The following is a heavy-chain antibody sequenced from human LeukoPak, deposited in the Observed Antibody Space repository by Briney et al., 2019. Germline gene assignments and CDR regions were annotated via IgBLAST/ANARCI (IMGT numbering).Heavy chain of an antibody. Sequence: SETLSLTCAVYGGSFSGYYWSWIRQPPGKGLEWIGEINHSGSTNYNSSLKSRVTISVDTSKNQFSLKLSSVTAADTAVYYCASYHYGSGRGVIDYWGQGTLVTVSS. J-gene: IGHJ4*02. CDR2: INHSGST. V-gene: IGHV4-34*01. CDR1: GGSFSGYY. D-gene: IGHD3-10*01. CDR3: ASYHYGSGRGVIDY.